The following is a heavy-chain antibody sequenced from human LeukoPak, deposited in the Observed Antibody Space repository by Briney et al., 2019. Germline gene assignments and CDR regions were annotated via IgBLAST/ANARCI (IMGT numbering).Heavy chain of an antibody. D-gene: IGHD2-15*01. CDR2: ISSSSSYI. J-gene: IGHJ6*03. Sequence: GGSLRLSCAASGFTFSSYNMNWVRQAPGKGLEWVSSISSSSSYIYYTDSVKGRFTISRGNAKNSLYLQMNSLRAEDTALYYCARSGIAGYCSGGSCPDYYYYYMDVWGKGTTVTVSS. CDR1: GFTFSSYN. V-gene: IGHV3-21*04. CDR3: ARSGIAGYCSGGSCPDYYYYYMDV.